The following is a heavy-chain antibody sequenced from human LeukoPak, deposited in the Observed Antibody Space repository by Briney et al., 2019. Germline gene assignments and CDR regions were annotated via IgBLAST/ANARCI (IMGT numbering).Heavy chain of an antibody. CDR2: INHSEGT. Sequence: SETLSLTCPVYGGSFVGYSWSWIRQPPGKGLEWIGEINHSEGTNNSPSLKSRVTISVDTSKHQCSLKLSYVTAADTAVYYCARASHARDCDYWGKGTLVTVSS. J-gene: IGHJ4*02. CDR1: GGSFVGYS. CDR3: ARASHARDCDY. V-gene: IGHV4-34*01. D-gene: IGHD2-21*02.